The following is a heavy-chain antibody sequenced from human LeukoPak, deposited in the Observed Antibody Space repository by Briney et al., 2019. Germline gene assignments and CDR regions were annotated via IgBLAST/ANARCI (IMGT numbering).Heavy chain of an antibody. J-gene: IGHJ3*02. CDR1: GVSISSDNDC. Sequence: LSLTCTVSGVSISSDNDCWSWIRQPAGKGLEWVSGISWNSGSIGYADSVKGRFTISRDNAKNSLYLQMNSLRAEDTALYYCAKDIGDWSYCSSTSCWLVLGAFDIWGQGTMVTVSS. D-gene: IGHD2-2*01. V-gene: IGHV3-9*01. CDR3: AKDIGDWSYCSSTSCWLVLGAFDI. CDR2: ISWNSGSI.